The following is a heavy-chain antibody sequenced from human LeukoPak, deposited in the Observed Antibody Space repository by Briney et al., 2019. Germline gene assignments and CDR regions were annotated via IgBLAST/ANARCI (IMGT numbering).Heavy chain of an antibody. Sequence: GASVKVSCKASGYTFTGYYMHWVRQAPGQGLEWMGWINPNSGGTNYAQKFQGRVTMTRDTSISTAYMELRSLRSEDTAVYYCARGLEWELRYFDYWGQGTLVTVSS. CDR3: ARGLEWELRYFDY. V-gene: IGHV1-2*02. CDR2: INPNSGGT. D-gene: IGHD1-26*01. CDR1: GYTFTGYY. J-gene: IGHJ4*02.